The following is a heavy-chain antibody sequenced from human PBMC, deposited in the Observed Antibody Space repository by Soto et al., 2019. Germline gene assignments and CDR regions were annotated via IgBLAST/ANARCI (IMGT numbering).Heavy chain of an antibody. V-gene: IGHV4-4*07. D-gene: IGHD6-13*01. CDR1: AGSISNYY. Sequence: PSETLSLTCTVAAGSISNYYWTWILQPAGKGLEYIGRIYGSGSTNYNPSLKSRVTMSVDTSKNQFSLKLSSVTAADTALYYCARQTTYTSSWYEYWGHGTLVTVSS. J-gene: IGHJ5*01. CDR2: IYGSGST. CDR3: ARQTTYTSSWYEY.